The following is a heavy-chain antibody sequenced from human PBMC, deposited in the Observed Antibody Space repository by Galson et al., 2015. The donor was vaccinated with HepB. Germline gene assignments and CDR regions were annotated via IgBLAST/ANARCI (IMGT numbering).Heavy chain of an antibody. J-gene: IGHJ4*02. CDR3: ARPLYDNDGSQGFDY. V-gene: IGHV3-11*06. Sequence: SLRLSCAASGFTFSDYYMIWIRQAPGKGLEWVSYISSGSSYTNYADSVKGRFTISRDNAKNSLYLQMNSLRAEDTAVYYCARPLYDNDGSQGFDYWGQGTLVTVSS. CDR1: GFTFSDYY. CDR2: ISSGSSYT. D-gene: IGHD3-22*01.